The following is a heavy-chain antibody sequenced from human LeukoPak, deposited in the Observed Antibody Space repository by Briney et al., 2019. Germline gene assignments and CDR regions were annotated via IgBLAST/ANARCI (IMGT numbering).Heavy chain of an antibody. V-gene: IGHV4-59*01. J-gene: IGHJ5*02. Sequence: SETLSLTCTVSGGSISSYYWSWIRQPPGKGLEWIGYIYYSGSTNYNPSLKSRVTISVDTSKNQFSLKLSSVTAADTAVYYCARGRRSGDYSSNWFDPWGQGTLVTVSS. CDR2: IYYSGST. D-gene: IGHD4-17*01. CDR3: ARGRRSGDYSSNWFDP. CDR1: GGSISSYY.